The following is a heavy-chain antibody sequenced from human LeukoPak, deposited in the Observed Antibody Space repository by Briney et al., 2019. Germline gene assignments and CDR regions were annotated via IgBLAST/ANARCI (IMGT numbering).Heavy chain of an antibody. D-gene: IGHD2-2*01. CDR2: INPNSGGT. CDR3: ARDSGERYCSSTSCYPPDY. Sequence: ASVKVSCKASGYTFTGYYMHWVRHAPGQGLEWMGWINPNSGGTNYAQKFQGRVTMTRDTSISTAYMELSRLRSDDTAVYYCARDSGERYCSSTSCYPPDYWGQGTLVTVSS. V-gene: IGHV1-2*02. J-gene: IGHJ4*02. CDR1: GYTFTGYY.